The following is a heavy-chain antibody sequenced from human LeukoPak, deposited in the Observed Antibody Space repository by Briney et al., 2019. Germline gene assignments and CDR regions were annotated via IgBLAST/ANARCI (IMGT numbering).Heavy chain of an antibody. Sequence: GGSLRLSCAASGFTFSSYSMNWVRQAPGKGLEWVSSISSSSSYIYYADSVKGRFTISRDNAKNSLYLQMNSLRAEDTAVYYCARIAVVVTARREDWGQGTLVTVSS. D-gene: IGHD2-21*02. J-gene: IGHJ4*02. CDR3: ARIAVVVTARRED. V-gene: IGHV3-21*01. CDR2: ISSSSSYI. CDR1: GFTFSSYS.